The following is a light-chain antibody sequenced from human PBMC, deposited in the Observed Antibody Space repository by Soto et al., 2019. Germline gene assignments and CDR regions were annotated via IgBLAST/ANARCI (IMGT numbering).Light chain of an antibody. CDR3: QQDSNWPPAT. V-gene: IGKV3-15*01. Sequence: EIVMTQSPGTLSVSPGESATLSCRASQSVSSNLAWYQQKPGQAPRLLIYGASTRATGIPARFSGSGSGTDYTLTISSLQSEDFAIYYCQQDSNWPPATFGGGTKVEIK. J-gene: IGKJ4*01. CDR1: QSVSSN. CDR2: GAS.